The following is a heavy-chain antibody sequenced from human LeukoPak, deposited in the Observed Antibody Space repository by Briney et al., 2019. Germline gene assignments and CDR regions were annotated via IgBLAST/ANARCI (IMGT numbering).Heavy chain of an antibody. D-gene: IGHD4-17*01. CDR2: INHSGST. CDR1: GGSFSGYY. V-gene: IGHV4-34*01. CDR3: ARSDYGDYDGLFDY. J-gene: IGHJ4*02. Sequence: SETLSLTCAVYGGSFSGYYWSWIRQPPGKGLEWIGEINHSGSTNYNPSLKSRVTISVDTSKNQFSLKLSSVTAAGTAVYYCARSDYGDYDGLFDYWGQGTLVTVSS.